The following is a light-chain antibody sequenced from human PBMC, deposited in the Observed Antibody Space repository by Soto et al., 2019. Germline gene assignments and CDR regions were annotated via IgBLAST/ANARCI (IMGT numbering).Light chain of an antibody. CDR2: EVS. CDR3: SSYTSSSTYV. V-gene: IGLV2-14*01. CDR1: SSDVGAYNY. Sequence: QSALTQPASVSGSPGQSITISCTGTSSDVGAYNYVSWYQQLPGKAPKLMIYEVSNRPSGVSNRFSGSKSGNTASLTISGLLAEDESDYYCSSYTSSSTYVFGTGTKVTVL. J-gene: IGLJ1*01.